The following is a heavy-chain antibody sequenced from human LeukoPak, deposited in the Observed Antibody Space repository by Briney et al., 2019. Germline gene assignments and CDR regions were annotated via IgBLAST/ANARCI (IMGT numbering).Heavy chain of an antibody. J-gene: IGHJ3*02. CDR3: ARGGSYLSAFDI. Sequence: RGSLRLSCAASGFTLSTYAMSWVRQAPGKGLEWVSAISGSGGSTYYADSVKGRFTISRDNSKNTLYLQMNSLRAEDTAVYYCARGGSYLSAFDIWGQGTMVTVSS. D-gene: IGHD1-26*01. CDR1: GFTLSTYA. V-gene: IGHV3-23*01. CDR2: ISGSGGST.